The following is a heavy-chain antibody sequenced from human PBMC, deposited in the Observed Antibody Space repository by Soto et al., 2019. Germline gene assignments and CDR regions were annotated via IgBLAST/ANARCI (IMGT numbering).Heavy chain of an antibody. Sequence: QVQLQQWGAGLLKHSETVSLTCAVYGGSFSNNYWSWIRQPPGKGLEWIGEINHSGSSNYNPSLKSRVTISVDTSRNQFSLKLSSVTAADTAVYYCARGREGYSSSWYVDWGQGTLVNVSS. V-gene: IGHV4-34*01. CDR1: GGSFSNNY. J-gene: IGHJ4*02. D-gene: IGHD6-13*01. CDR2: INHSGSS. CDR3: ARGREGYSSSWYVD.